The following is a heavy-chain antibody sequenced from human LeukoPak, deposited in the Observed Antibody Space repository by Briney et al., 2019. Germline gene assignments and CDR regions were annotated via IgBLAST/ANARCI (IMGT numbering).Heavy chain of an antibody. CDR1: GFIFSDYD. V-gene: IGHV3-30*02. J-gene: IGHJ3*02. CDR3: AKDIGRRIFGVAYDAFHI. CDR2: MRNDGSQI. D-gene: IGHD3-3*01. Sequence: GGSLRLSCVASGFIFSDYDMHWVRQAPGKGLEWVTSMRNDGSQIYYADSVKGRFTTSRDNSKNTLYLQMDSLRVEDTAVYYCAKDIGRRIFGVAYDAFHIWGQGTMVTVSS.